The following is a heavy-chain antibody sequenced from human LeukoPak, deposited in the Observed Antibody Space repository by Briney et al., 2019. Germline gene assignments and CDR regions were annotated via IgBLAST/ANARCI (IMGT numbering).Heavy chain of an antibody. CDR1: GGSISSSSYY. V-gene: IGHV4-39*01. J-gene: IGHJ5*02. D-gene: IGHD6-19*01. CDR3: ARTIAVVKARNNWFDP. Sequence: SETLSLTCTVSGGSISSSSYYWGWIRQPPGKGLEWIGSIYYSGSTYYNPSLKSRVTISVDTSKNQFSLKLSSVTAADTAVYYCARTIAVVKARNNWFDPWGQGTLVTVSS. CDR2: IYYSGST.